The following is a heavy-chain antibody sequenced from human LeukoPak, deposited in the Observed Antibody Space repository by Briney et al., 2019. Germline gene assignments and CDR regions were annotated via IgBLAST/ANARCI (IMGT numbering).Heavy chain of an antibody. V-gene: IGHV3-74*01. D-gene: IGHD3-22*01. J-gene: IGHJ3*02. CDR1: GFTFSNYW. CDR3: ARANYDSSGYYDAFDI. CDR2: INSDGSST. Sequence: GGSLRLSCAASGFTFSNYWMHWVRQAPGKGLIWVSRINSDGSSTGYADSVKGRFTISRDNAKNTLYLQMNSLRAEDTAVYYCARANYDSSGYYDAFDIWGQGTMLTVSS.